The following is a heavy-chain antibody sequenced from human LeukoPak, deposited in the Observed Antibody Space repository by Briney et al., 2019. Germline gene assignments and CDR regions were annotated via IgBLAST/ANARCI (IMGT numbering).Heavy chain of an antibody. CDR1: GFTFSGYW. CDR3: AREGITAGVNLDY. CDR2: LNSDESNT. Sequence: PGGSLRLSCAASGFTFSGYWMHWVRQAPGKGLVWVSRLNSDESNTRYAPSVKGRFTISRDNAENTLYPQMNSLRAEDTAVYYCAREGITAGVNLDYWGQGTLVTVSS. V-gene: IGHV3-74*01. J-gene: IGHJ4*02. D-gene: IGHD1-14*01.